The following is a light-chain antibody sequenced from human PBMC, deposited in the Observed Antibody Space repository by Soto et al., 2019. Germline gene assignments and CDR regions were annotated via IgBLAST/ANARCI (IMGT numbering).Light chain of an antibody. CDR3: AAWDDSLRGVV. V-gene: IGLV1-47*01. CDR2: RND. Sequence: QTVVTQPPSASGTPGQRVTISCSGSISNLGSNFVFWYQQLPGAAPKLLISRNDQRPSGVPDRFSGSKSGTSASLAISGLRAGDEADYPCAAWDDSLRGVVFGGGTKLTVL. CDR1: ISNLGSNF. J-gene: IGLJ3*02.